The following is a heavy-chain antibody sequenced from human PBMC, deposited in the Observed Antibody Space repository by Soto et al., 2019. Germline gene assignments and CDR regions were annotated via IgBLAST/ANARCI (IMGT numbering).Heavy chain of an antibody. V-gene: IGHV4-30-2*01. D-gene: IGHD4-17*01. J-gene: IGHJ5*02. CDR2: IYHSGGT. Sequence: SETLSLTCAVSGGPITIGGYSWRCMRQPPGKGLEWIGYIYHSGGTYYNPSLKSRVTLSIDRTKKQFSLKLKSVTAADTAVYFCARTMTTSGWFDPWGQGTLVTVSS. CDR3: ARTMTTSGWFDP. CDR1: GGPITIGGYS.